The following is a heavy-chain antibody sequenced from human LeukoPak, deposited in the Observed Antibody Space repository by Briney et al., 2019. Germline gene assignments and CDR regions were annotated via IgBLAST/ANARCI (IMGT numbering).Heavy chain of an antibody. CDR1: GFAFDEQG. D-gene: IGHD2-2*01. CDR2: INWSGGST. Sequence: GGSLRLSCTASGFAFDEQGMSWVRQVPGKGLEWVSGINWSGGSTGYADPLRGRFTISRDNAKNSLYLQMDSLRAEDTALYYCARATITSPFYFDYWGQGTLVTVSS. J-gene: IGHJ4*02. V-gene: IGHV3-20*04. CDR3: ARATITSPFYFDY.